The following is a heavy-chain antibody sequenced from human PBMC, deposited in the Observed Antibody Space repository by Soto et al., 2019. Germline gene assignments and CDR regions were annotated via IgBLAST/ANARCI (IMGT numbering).Heavy chain of an antibody. CDR2: ISTYNGNT. CDR3: ARELPFVDTAMDY. D-gene: IGHD5-18*01. J-gene: IGHJ4*02. V-gene: IGHV1-18*01. CDR1: GYTFTSYG. Sequence: ASVKVSCKASGYTFTSYGISWVRQAPGQGLEWMGWISTYNGNTNYAQKFQGRVTMTRDTSTSTVYMELSSLRSEDTAVYYCARELPFVDTAMDYWGQGTLVTVSS.